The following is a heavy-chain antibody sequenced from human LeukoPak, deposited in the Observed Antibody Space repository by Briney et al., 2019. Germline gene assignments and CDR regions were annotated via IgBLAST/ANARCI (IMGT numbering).Heavy chain of an antibody. J-gene: IGHJ4*02. CDR3: TTAFHDFWSGSYYFDY. CDR1: GFTFSNAW. Sequence: GGSLRLSCAASGFTFSNAWMSWVRQAPGKGLEWVGRIKSKIDGGTTDYAAPVKGRFTISRDDSKNTLYMQMNSLKTEDTAVYYCTTAFHDFWSGSYYFDYWGQGALVTVSS. V-gene: IGHV3-15*01. D-gene: IGHD3-3*01. CDR2: IKSKIDGGTT.